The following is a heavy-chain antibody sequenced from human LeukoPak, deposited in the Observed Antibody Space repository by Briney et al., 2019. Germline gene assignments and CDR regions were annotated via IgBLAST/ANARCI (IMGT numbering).Heavy chain of an antibody. CDR1: GFTFSSYW. CDR2: INSDGSST. D-gene: IGHD2-2*01. Sequence: PGGSLRLSCAASGFTFSSYWMHWVRQAPGKGLVWVSRINSDGSSTGYADSVKGRFTISRDNAKNTLYLQMNSLRADDTAVYYCARQIGYCISTSCPDAFDIWGQGTMLSVSS. CDR3: ARQIGYCISTSCPDAFDI. V-gene: IGHV3-74*01. J-gene: IGHJ3*02.